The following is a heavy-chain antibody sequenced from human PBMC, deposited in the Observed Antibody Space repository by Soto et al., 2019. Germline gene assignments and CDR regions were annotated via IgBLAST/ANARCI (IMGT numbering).Heavy chain of an antibody. V-gene: IGHV3-30*18. CDR3: AKWSCSSTSCSRWYYYYYYMDV. CDR1: GFTFSSYG. J-gene: IGHJ6*03. Sequence: VRSLRLSCAASGFTFSSYGMHWVRQAPGKGLEWVAVISYDGSNKYYADSVKGRFTISRDNSKNTLYLQMNSLRAEDTAVYYCAKWSCSSTSCSRWYYYYYYMDVWGKGTTVTVSS. D-gene: IGHD2-2*01. CDR2: ISYDGSNK.